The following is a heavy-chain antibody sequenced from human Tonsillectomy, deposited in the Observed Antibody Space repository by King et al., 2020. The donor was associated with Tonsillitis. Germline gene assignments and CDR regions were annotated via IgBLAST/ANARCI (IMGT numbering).Heavy chain of an antibody. J-gene: IGHJ5*02. CDR2: IKQDGTQK. CDR3: ARDPPSMDGVNWFDP. CDR1: GFSFSTNW. Sequence: VQLVESGGGLVQPGGSLRLSCVASGFSFSTNWMSWVRQAPGKGLEWVANIKQDGTQKFYVDSVKGRFTISRDNPQNSLYLQMNSLSAADSAVYFCARDPPSMDGVNWFDPWGQGTLVTVSS. D-gene: IGHD3-10*02. V-gene: IGHV3-7*01.